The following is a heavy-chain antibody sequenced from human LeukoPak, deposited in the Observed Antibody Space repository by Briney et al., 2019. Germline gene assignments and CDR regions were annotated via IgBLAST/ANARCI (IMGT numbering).Heavy chain of an antibody. V-gene: IGHV3-7*01. CDR1: GFPFSTYW. CDR2: INQDGSEE. Sequence: GGSLRLSCAASGFPFSTYWMSWVRQAPGKGLQWVANINQDGSEENSVDSVKGRFTISRDNAKNSLYLQMNSLRGDDTAVYYCARDLTGPYFYYGMDVWGQGTTVTVSS. CDR3: ARDLTGPYFYYGMDV. J-gene: IGHJ6*02.